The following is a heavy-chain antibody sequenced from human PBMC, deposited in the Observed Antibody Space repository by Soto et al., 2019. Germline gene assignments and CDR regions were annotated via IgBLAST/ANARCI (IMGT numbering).Heavy chain of an antibody. CDR1: VRSLRRYY. D-gene: IGHD1-26*01. Sequence: LSLACRPPVRSLRRYYCSWIRQPAGKGLEWIGRIQGSENTNYNPSLKSRVTMSGDTSKNQFSLKLSSVTAADTAVYYCARSGGSFNFDYWGQGTLVTVSS. CDR2: IQGSENT. V-gene: IGHV4-4*07. CDR3: ARSGGSFNFDY. J-gene: IGHJ4*02.